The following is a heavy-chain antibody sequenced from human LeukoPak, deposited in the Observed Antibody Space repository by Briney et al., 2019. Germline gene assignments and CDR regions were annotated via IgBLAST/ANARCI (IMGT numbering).Heavy chain of an antibody. CDR3: ARRATPAGSATFDC. CDR1: GASISSGSYY. Sequence: SETLSLTCTVSGASISSGSYYWGWIRQPPGKGLEWIGSIFYSGNMYYDPSLTSRVTISMDTSQNHFSLRLSSVTAADTAVYYCARRATPAGSATFDCWGQGILVTVSS. J-gene: IGHJ4*02. D-gene: IGHD6-13*01. CDR2: IFYSGNM. V-gene: IGHV4-39*01.